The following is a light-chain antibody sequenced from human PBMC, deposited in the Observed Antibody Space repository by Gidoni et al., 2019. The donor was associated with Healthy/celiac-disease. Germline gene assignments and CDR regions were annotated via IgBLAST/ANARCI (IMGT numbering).Light chain of an antibody. V-gene: IGKV3-15*01. CDR2: GAS. Sequence: EIVMTQSPATLSVSPGERATLSCRASQSVSSNLAWYQQKPGQAPRLLIYGASTRATGIPARFSGSGSGTEFTLTISSLQSEDFAVYYCQQYNNWPPLTFXGXTKMXIK. CDR1: QSVSSN. J-gene: IGKJ4*01. CDR3: QQYNNWPPLT.